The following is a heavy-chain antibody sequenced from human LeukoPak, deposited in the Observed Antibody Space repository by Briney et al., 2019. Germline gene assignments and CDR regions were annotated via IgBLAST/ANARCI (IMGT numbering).Heavy chain of an antibody. CDR2: ITSSGSYI. Sequence: GGSLRLSCAASGFTFSVYNMNWVRQAPGKGLEWVSSITSSGSYIYYADSVKGRFTISRDNAKNSLYLQMNSLRAEDTAVYYCAITIAGATQYYFDYWGQGTLVTVSS. D-gene: IGHD1-26*01. CDR1: GFTFSVYN. J-gene: IGHJ4*02. CDR3: AITIAGATQYYFDY. V-gene: IGHV3-21*01.